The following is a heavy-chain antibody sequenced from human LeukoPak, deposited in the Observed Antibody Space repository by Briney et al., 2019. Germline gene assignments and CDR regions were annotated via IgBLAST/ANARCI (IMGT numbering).Heavy chain of an antibody. CDR2: VGGGGDYT. J-gene: IGHJ4*02. CDR3: VRRTASDF. Sequence: GGSLRLSCAASGFTFKSHVMSWVRQAPGKGLEWVASVGGGGDYTYYSDSVKGRFTISRDNSENTVYLQMKSLSAEDTAVYYCVRRTASDFWGQGALVTVSS. V-gene: IGHV3-23*01. CDR1: GFTFKSHV. D-gene: IGHD2-21*02.